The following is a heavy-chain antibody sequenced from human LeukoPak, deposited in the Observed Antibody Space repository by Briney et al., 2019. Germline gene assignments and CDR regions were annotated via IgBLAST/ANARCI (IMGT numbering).Heavy chain of an antibody. D-gene: IGHD2-2*02. V-gene: IGHV1-2*02. Sequence: GGPVKVSCKTFRYTFTDYYIHWLRQAPGQGLEWMGWIIPNSGDTNYAQKFQGRVTMTRDTSISTAYMELSRLRSDDTAVYYCARGSYITSTDYWGQGTLVTVSS. CDR1: RYTFTDYY. CDR3: ARGSYITSTDY. J-gene: IGHJ4*02. CDR2: IIPNSGDT.